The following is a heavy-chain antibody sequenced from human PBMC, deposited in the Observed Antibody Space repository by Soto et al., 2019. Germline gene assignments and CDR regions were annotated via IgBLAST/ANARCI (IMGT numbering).Heavy chain of an antibody. Sequence: EVQLAESGGGLVQPGGSLRLSCAASGLTVSNSYMNWVRQAPGEGLEWVSILYSDGTTYYADSVKGRFTISRDNSKNTLYLQMHSLRADDTAVYYCARDTTVTTPTYCAAWGQGTLVIVSS. CDR1: GLTVSNSY. D-gene: IGHD4-17*01. J-gene: IGHJ5*02. CDR2: LYSDGTT. V-gene: IGHV3-66*01. CDR3: ARDTTVTTPTYCAA.